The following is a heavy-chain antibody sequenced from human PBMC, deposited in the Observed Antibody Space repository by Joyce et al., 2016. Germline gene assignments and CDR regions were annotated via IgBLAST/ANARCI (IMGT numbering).Heavy chain of an antibody. CDR3: ARGAMPRPPYSVTQNHYYYTMDV. J-gene: IGHJ6*02. D-gene: IGHD5/OR15-5a*01. Sequence: QVQLQQWGAGLLKPSETLSLTCTVHGASFSGYHWHWGRQPPGKGLEWIGEGHPGKNTTYSPSRKSRVTILVDTSKSKFPLDLRSVTAADTAVYYGARGAMPRPPYSVTQNHYYYTMDVWGQGTTVAVSS. V-gene: IGHV4-34*02. CDR2: GHPGKNT. CDR1: GASFSGYH.